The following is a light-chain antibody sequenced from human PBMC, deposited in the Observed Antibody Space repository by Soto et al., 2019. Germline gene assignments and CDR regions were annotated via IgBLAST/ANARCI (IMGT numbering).Light chain of an antibody. V-gene: IGKV3-15*01. CDR2: GAS. Sequence: EIVMTQSPATLSASPGERATLSCRASQSVSSNLAWYQQKPGQAPRLLIYGASIRATGIPARFSGSGSGTEFTLTISSLQSEDFAVYYCQQYNNWPSIYTFGQGTKLEIK. J-gene: IGKJ2*01. CDR3: QQYNNWPSIYT. CDR1: QSVSSN.